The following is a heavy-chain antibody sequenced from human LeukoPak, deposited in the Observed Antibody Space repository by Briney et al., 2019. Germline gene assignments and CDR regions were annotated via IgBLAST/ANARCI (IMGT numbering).Heavy chain of an antibody. CDR1: GGTFSSYD. Sequence: SVKVSCKASGGTFSSYDISWVRQAPGQGLEWMGGIMPMFGKANYAQKFQGRVTTTADKATSTAYMELSSLRSEDTAVYYCARDPYYYGSGSYFDYWGQGTLVTVSS. D-gene: IGHD3-10*01. J-gene: IGHJ4*02. V-gene: IGHV1-69*06. CDR2: IMPMFGKA. CDR3: ARDPYYYGSGSYFDY.